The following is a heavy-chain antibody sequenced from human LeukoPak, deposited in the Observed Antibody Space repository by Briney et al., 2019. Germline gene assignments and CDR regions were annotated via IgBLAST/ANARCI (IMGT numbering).Heavy chain of an antibody. CDR1: GGSVSSGSYY. CDR3: AVGVGGDDWKYYFDY. V-gene: IGHV4-61*01. D-gene: IGHD1-1*01. CDR2: IYYSGSA. Sequence: SETLSLTCTVSGGSVSSGSYYWSWIRLPPGKGLEWIAYIYYSGSANYNPSLKSRVTISVDTSKNQFSLNLSSVTDADTAVYYCAVGVGGDDWKYYFDYWGQGTLVTVSS. J-gene: IGHJ4*02.